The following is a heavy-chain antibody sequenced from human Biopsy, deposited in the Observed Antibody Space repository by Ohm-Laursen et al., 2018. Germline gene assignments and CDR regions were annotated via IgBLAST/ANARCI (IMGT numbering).Heavy chain of an antibody. D-gene: IGHD2-15*01. J-gene: IGHJ1*01. Sequence: GASVKVSCKASGYTFTGPDLHWVRQVPGQGLEWRGWINPHSGTTKFAQDFQGRVTMTRDTSITTAYMELRRLRSDDTAVYYCAKGQDLRGGAEYFQHWGQGALVTVSS. CDR2: INPHSGTT. CDR3: AKGQDLRGGAEYFQH. CDR1: GYTFTGPD. V-gene: IGHV1-2*02.